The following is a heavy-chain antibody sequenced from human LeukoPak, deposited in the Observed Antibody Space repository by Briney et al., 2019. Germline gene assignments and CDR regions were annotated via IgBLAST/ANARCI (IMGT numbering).Heavy chain of an antibody. Sequence: PSETLSLTCTVSGGSISSSSYYWGWIRQPPGKGLEWIGSIYYSGSTYYNPSLKSRVTISVDTSKNQFSLKLSSVTAADTAVYYCATLMYSSGWPLDYWGQGTLVTVSS. CDR2: IYYSGST. CDR1: GGSISSSSYY. D-gene: IGHD6-19*01. CDR3: ATLMYSSGWPLDY. J-gene: IGHJ4*02. V-gene: IGHV4-39*01.